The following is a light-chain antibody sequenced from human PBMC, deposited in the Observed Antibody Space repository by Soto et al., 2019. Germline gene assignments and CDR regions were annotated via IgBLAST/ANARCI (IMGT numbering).Light chain of an antibody. CDR2: EVS. CDR3: SSYKTGSTVV. J-gene: IGLJ1*01. CDR1: SSDIGYYNY. Sequence: QSVLTQPASVSGSPGQSITISCTGTSSDIGYYNYVSWYQQYPGKAPKLIIYEVSDRPSGVSNRFSGSKSANTASLTISGLQAEDEADYHCSSYKTGSTVVFGTGTKVTVL. V-gene: IGLV2-14*01.